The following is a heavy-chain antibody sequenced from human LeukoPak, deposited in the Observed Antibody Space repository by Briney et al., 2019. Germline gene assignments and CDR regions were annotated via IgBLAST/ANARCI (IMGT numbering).Heavy chain of an antibody. CDR2: VTYDGNNQ. J-gene: IGHJ4*02. CDR3: ARAPVRGAVAGVDY. D-gene: IGHD6-19*01. CDR1: GFTFNNYA. V-gene: IGHV3-30-3*01. Sequence: GRSLRLSCAASGFTFNNYAIHWVRQAPGKGLEWVAVVTYDGNNQYYADSVKGRFTVSRDNSRNTVNLQMNSLRGEDTAVYYCARAPVRGAVAGVDYWGQGTLVTVSS.